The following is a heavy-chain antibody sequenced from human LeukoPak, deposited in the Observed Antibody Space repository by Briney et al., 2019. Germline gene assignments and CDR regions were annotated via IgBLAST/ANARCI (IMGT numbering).Heavy chain of an antibody. CDR3: ARAPERASIGDY. J-gene: IGHJ4*02. D-gene: IGHD5-12*01. CDR2: INPSGGST. CDR1: GYTFTTYY. V-gene: IGHV1-46*01. Sequence: ASVNVSCKASGYTFTTYYMHWVRQAPGQGLEWMGIINPSGGSTNYAQKFQGRVTMTRDTSTSTVYMELSSLRSEDTAVYYCARAPERASIGDYWGQGTLVTVSS.